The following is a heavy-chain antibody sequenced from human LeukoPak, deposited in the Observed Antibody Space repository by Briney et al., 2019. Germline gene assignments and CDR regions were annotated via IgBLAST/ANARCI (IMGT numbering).Heavy chain of an antibody. V-gene: IGHV1-69*02. Sequence: SVKASCKASGGTLSSYTISWVRQAPGHGLEWMGRIIPILGIANYAQKSQGRVTITADKSTSTAYMELSSLRSEDTAVYYCARGNHLNYYYYMDVWGKGTTVTVSS. CDR2: IIPILGIA. CDR1: GGTLSSYT. J-gene: IGHJ6*03. D-gene: IGHD1-14*01. CDR3: ARGNHLNYYYYMDV.